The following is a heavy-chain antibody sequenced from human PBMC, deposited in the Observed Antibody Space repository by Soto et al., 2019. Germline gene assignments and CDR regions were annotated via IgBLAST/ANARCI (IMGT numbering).Heavy chain of an antibody. CDR1: GFTFSSYW. D-gene: IGHD3-10*01. V-gene: IGHV3-7*04. Sequence: EVQLVESGGGLVQPGGSLRLSCAASGFTFSSYWMVWVRQAPGKGLEWVANIKPDGSEKYYVDSVKGRFTISRDNARKSLYLQMYSLRAEDTAVYYCVRDAHRGGDFDYWGQGTLVNVSS. CDR2: IKPDGSEK. J-gene: IGHJ4*02. CDR3: VRDAHRGGDFDY.